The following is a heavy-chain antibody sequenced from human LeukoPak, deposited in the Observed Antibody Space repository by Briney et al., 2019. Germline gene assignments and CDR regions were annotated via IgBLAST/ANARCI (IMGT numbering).Heavy chain of an antibody. V-gene: IGHV7-4-1*02. Sequence: ASVKVSCKASGYTFTSYVINWVRQAPGQGLEWMGWINTNTGNPTYALGFTRRFVFSMDTSVSTAYLQISGLRAGDTAIYYCARVEGPFECWGQGTLVTVSS. J-gene: IGHJ4*02. CDR2: INTNTGNP. CDR3: ARVEGPFEC. CDR1: GYTFTSYV.